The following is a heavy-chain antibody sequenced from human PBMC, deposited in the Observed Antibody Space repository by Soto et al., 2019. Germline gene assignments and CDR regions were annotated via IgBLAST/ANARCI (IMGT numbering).Heavy chain of an antibody. CDR1: GGSISSGGYS. CDR3: ARAKYYYDSSGYYFFDY. V-gene: IGHV4-30-2*01. Sequence: QLQLQESGSGLVKPSQTLSLTCAVSGGSISSGGYSWSWIRQPPGKGLEWMGYIYHSGSTYYNPSLKSRVTISVDRSKNQFSLKLSSVTAADTAVYYCARAKYYYDSSGYYFFDYWGQGTLVTVSS. CDR2: IYHSGST. D-gene: IGHD3-22*01. J-gene: IGHJ4*02.